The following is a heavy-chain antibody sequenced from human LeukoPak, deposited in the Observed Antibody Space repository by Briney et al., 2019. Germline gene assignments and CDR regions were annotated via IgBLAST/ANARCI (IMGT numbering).Heavy chain of an antibody. Sequence: KVSCKASGYTFTTYAMNWVRQMPGKGLEWMGIIYPGDSDTRYSPSFQGQVTISADKSISTAYLQWSSLKASDTAMYYCARHDGGNTPFDYWGQGTLVTVSS. V-gene: IGHV5-51*01. CDR1: GYTFTTYA. J-gene: IGHJ4*02. CDR3: ARHDGGNTPFDY. CDR2: IYPGDSDT. D-gene: IGHD4-23*01.